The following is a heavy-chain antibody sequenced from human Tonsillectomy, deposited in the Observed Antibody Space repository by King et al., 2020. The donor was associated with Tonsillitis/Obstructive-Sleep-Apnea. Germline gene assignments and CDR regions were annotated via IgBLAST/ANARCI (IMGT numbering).Heavy chain of an antibody. V-gene: IGHV5-10-1*01. CDR2: IDPSDSYT. Sequence: QLVQSGAEVKKPGESLRISCKASGYSFTSYWISWVRQMPGKGLEWMGRIDPSDSYTNYSPSFQSHVTISADRSITTADLQWSSLTASDTALYYCAGHSGRSSHGAFDIWGQGTMVTVSS. J-gene: IGHJ3*02. CDR3: AGHSGRSSHGAFDI. CDR1: GYSFTSYW. D-gene: IGHD1-26*01.